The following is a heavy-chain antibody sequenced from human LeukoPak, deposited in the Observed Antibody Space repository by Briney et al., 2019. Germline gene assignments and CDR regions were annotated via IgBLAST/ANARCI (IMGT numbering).Heavy chain of an antibody. Sequence: GASVKVSCKASGYTFTSYGISWVRQAPGQVLEWMGWISAYNGNTNYAQKLQGRVTMTTDTSTSTAYMELRSLRSDDTAVYYCARDIAYYYDSSGYNFDYWGQGTLVTVSS. CDR3: ARDIAYYYDSSGYNFDY. V-gene: IGHV1-18*01. D-gene: IGHD3-22*01. CDR2: ISAYNGNT. CDR1: GYTFTSYG. J-gene: IGHJ4*02.